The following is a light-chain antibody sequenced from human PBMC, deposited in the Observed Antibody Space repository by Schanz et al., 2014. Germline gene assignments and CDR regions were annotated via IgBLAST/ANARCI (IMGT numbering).Light chain of an antibody. V-gene: IGLV2-23*01. CDR2: EGS. CDR3: CSYAGNNKLL. J-gene: IGLJ2*01. Sequence: QSVLTQPASVSGSPGQSITISCTGTSSDVGSYNLVSWYQQHPGKAPKLIIYEGSNRPSGVSNRFSGSKSGNTASLTISGLQAEDEADYHCCSYAGNNKLLFGGGTKVTVL. CDR1: SSDVGSYNL.